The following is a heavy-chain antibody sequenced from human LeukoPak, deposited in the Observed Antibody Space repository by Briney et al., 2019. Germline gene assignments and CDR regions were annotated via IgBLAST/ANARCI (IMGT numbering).Heavy chain of an antibody. CDR2: IYTSGDT. CDR1: GGSISSGGHY. J-gene: IGHJ6*03. CDR3: ARLLPPSGSYSYYYYYMDV. D-gene: IGHD1-26*01. V-gene: IGHV4-31*03. Sequence: SQTLSLTCTVSGGSISSGGHYWSWIRQHPGKGLEWIGSIYTSGDTNYKPSLKSRVTISVDTSKNQFSLKLTSVTAADTAVYYRARLLPPSGSYSYYYYYMDVWGKGTTVTVSS.